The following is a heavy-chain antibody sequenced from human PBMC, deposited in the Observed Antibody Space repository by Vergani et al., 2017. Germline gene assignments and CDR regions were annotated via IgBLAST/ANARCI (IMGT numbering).Heavy chain of an antibody. CDR3: ARVNTETNGHLYYYYYMDV. D-gene: IGHD4-11*01. CDR1: GGSFPSYH. J-gene: IGHJ6*03. V-gene: IGHV4-34*01. CDR2: IDHTGRP. Sequence: QVQLQQWGGGLLKPSETLSLPCVVHGGSFPSYHWTWIRQSPGEGLEWVGDIDHTGRPDYNPSLKSRLTMSVDKSRNQFSLTLNSVTATDTAIYFCARVNTETNGHLYYYYYMDVWGQGTAVTVS.